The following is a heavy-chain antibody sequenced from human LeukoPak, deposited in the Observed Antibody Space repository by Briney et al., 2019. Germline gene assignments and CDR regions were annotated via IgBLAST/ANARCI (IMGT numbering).Heavy chain of an antibody. CDR2: IKQDGTER. CDR3: AKCVTGWPNWFDP. Sequence: PGGSLRLSCAASGFIFDKYWMTWVRQAPGKGLEWVANIKQDGTERYHVDSVKGRFTVSRDNAKNLLFLQMNSLRDEDAALYYCAKCVTGWPNWFDPWGQGTLVTVSS. D-gene: IGHD6-19*01. V-gene: IGHV3-7*03. J-gene: IGHJ5*02. CDR1: GFIFDKYW.